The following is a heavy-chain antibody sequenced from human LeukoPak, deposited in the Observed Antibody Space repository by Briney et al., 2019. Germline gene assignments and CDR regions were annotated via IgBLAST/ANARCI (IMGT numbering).Heavy chain of an antibody. CDR3: AKDQGSQDYDILTGYYHY. J-gene: IGHJ4*02. Sequence: GGSLRLSCAASGFTFSNAWMSWVRQAPGKGLEWVGRIKSKTDGGTTDYAAPVKGRFTISRDDSKNTLYLQMNSLKTEDTAVYYCAKDQGSQDYDILTGYYHYWGQGTLVTVSS. D-gene: IGHD3-9*01. CDR1: GFTFSNAW. CDR2: IKSKTDGGTT. V-gene: IGHV3-15*01.